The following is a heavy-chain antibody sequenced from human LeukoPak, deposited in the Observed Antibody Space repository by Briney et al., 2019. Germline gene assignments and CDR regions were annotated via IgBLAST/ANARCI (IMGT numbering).Heavy chain of an antibody. CDR1: GYTFTSYG. J-gene: IGHJ4*02. V-gene: IGHV1-18*01. CDR3: ARVWGQWLVRDYFDY. D-gene: IGHD6-19*01. CDR2: ISAYNGNT. Sequence: ASVKVSCKASGYTFTSYGISWVRQAPGQGLECMGWISAYNGNTNYAQKLQGRVTMTTDTSTSTAYMELRSLRSDDTAVYYCARVWGQWLVRDYFDYWGQGTLVTVSS.